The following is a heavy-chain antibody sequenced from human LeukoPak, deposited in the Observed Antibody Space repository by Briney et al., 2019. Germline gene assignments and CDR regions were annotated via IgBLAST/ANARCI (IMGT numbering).Heavy chain of an antibody. Sequence: SETLSLTCTVSGGSISGYYWSWLRQPPGKGLEWIGDIFYSGSTNYNPSLKSRVTISVDTSKNQFSLRLSSVTAADTAVYYRARLSYPNWFDPWGQGTLVTVSS. J-gene: IGHJ5*02. V-gene: IGHV4-59*08. CDR1: GGSISGYY. CDR3: ARLSYPNWFDP. CDR2: IFYSGST.